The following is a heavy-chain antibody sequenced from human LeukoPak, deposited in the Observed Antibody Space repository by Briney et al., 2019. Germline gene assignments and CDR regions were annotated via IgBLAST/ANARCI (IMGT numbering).Heavy chain of an antibody. D-gene: IGHD1-26*01. V-gene: IGHV4-34*01. CDR1: GGSFSGYY. CDR3: ARGIVGATDFDY. J-gene: IGHJ4*02. CDR2: INHSGST. Sequence: SETLSLTCAGYGGSFSGYYWSWIRQPPGKGLEWIGEINHSGSTNYKPSLKSRVTISVDTSKNQFSLKLSSVTAADTAVYYCARGIVGATDFDYWGQGTLVTVSS.